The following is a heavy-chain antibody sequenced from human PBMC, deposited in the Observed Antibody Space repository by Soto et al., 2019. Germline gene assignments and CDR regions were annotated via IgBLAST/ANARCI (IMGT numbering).Heavy chain of an antibody. J-gene: IGHJ4*02. D-gene: IGHD6-6*01. CDR2: INPNGGST. CDR1: GYIFTNFY. CDR3: ARGLASGDY. V-gene: IGHV1-46*03. Sequence: QVQLVQPGAEVKKPGASVKFSCKASGYIFTNFYIHWVRQAPGQGLEWIGIINPNGGSTNYAQNFQGRVTMTRDTFTSTVYMDLSSLRSADTAVYYGARGLASGDYWGQGTLITVSS.